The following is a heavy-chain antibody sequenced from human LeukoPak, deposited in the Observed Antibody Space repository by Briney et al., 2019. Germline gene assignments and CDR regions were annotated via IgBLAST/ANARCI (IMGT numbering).Heavy chain of an antibody. D-gene: IGHD3-10*01. CDR2: IVVGSGNT. V-gene: IGHV1-58*01. Sequence: SVKVSCKASGFTFTSSAVQWVRQARGQRLEWIGWIVVGSGNTNYAQKFQERVTITRDMSTSTAYMELSSLRSEDTAVYYCAAFGFRELLRVDPWGQGTLVTVSS. CDR3: AAFGFRELLRVDP. J-gene: IGHJ5*02. CDR1: GFTFTSSA.